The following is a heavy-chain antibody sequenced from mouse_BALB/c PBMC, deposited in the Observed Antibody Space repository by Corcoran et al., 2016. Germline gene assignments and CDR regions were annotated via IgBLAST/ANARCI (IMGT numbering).Heavy chain of an antibody. Sequence: QVQLQQSGAELARPGASVKLSCKASGYTFTDYYINWVKQRTGQGLEWIGEIYPGSGNTYYNEKFKGKATLTADKSSSTAYMQLSSLTSEDSAVYFCAYGNYGYYAMDYWGQGTSVTVSS. D-gene: IGHD2-1*01. CDR2: IYPGSGNT. V-gene: IGHV1-77*01. CDR1: GYTFTDYY. CDR3: AYGNYGYYAMDY. J-gene: IGHJ4*01.